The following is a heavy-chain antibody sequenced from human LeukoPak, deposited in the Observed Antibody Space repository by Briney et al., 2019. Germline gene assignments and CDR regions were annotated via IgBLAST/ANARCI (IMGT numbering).Heavy chain of an antibody. D-gene: IGHD3-10*01. CDR1: GFTFSSYS. J-gene: IGHJ4*02. CDR2: ISSSSSYI. V-gene: IGHV3-21*01. Sequence: GGSLRLSCAASGFTFSSYSMNWVRQAPGKGLEWVSFISSSSSYIYYADSMKGRFTISRDNAKNSLYLQMNSLRAEDTAVFYCARLGYGSGSYYDDYWGQGTLVTVSS. CDR3: ARLGYGSGSYYDDY.